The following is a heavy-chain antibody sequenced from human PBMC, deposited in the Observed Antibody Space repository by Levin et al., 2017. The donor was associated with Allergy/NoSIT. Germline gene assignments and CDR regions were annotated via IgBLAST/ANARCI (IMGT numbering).Heavy chain of an antibody. CDR3: AKGNIAAAGFFDY. J-gene: IGHJ4*02. CDR1: GFTFSSYA. Sequence: GGSLRLSCAASGFTFSSYAMSWVRQAPGKGLEWVSAISGSGGSTYYADSVKGRFTISRDNSKSTLYLQMNSLRSEDTAVYYCAKGNIAAAGFFDYWGQGTLVTVSS. V-gene: IGHV3-23*01. CDR2: ISGSGGST. D-gene: IGHD6-13*01.